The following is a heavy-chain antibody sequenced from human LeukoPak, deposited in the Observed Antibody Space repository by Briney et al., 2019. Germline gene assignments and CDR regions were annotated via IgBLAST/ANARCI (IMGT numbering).Heavy chain of an antibody. CDR1: GFTFSLYY. V-gene: IGHV3-11*03. J-gene: IGHJ3*02. CDR3: ARSTLAPDAFDI. Sequence: GGSLRLSCAASGFTFSLYYMNWIRQAPGKGLEWLSYIRDGSTYTIHTDSVKGRFTISRDNAKNSLYLQMNSLRAEDTAVYYCARSTLAPDAFDIWGQGTMVTVSS. D-gene: IGHD1-1*01. CDR2: IRDGSTYT.